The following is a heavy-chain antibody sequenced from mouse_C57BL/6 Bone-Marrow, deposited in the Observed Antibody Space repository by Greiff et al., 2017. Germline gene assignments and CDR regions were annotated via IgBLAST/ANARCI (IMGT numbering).Heavy chain of an antibody. D-gene: IGHD2-3*01. J-gene: IGHJ1*03. V-gene: IGHV1-53*01. CDR1: GYTFTSYW. CDR3: ARGWLLRYFDV. Sequence: QVQLQQPGTELVKPGASVKLSCKASGYTFTSYWMQCVTQRPGQGLEWIGNINPSNDGTTYNETFKSKAPLTVDKSSSTAYMQLSSLTSEDSAVEYCARGWLLRYFDVWGTGTTVTVSS. CDR2: INPSNDGT.